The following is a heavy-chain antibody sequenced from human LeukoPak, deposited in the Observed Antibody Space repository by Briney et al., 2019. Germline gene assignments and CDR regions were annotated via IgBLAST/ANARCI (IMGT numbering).Heavy chain of an antibody. CDR1: GFTFSNYV. CDR2: ISSNGGST. V-gene: IGHV3-64D*06. D-gene: IGHD4-17*01. J-gene: IGHJ6*02. Sequence: PGGSLRFTCSASGFTFSNYVMHWVRQAPGKGLEYVSAISSNGGSTFYADSVKGRFTISRDNSENTLYFQMNSLRAEDTAVYYCVKSTRVTTAYYYYGMDVWGQGTTVTVSS. CDR3: VKSTRVTTAYYYYGMDV.